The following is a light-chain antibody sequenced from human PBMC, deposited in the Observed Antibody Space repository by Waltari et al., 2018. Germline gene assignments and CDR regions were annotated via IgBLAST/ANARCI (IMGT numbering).Light chain of an antibody. J-gene: IGKJ2*01. CDR1: QDTGDS. CDR2: AVS. V-gene: IGKV1-33*01. Sequence: DIQLTQTPSSLSASVGDRLTITCQASQDTGDSLNWFQHKPGTPPELLIYAVSRLDYGVPSRFTGSRSGTNYYFSITNLQPDDIATYFCQQYRSLPLTFGQGTK. CDR3: QQYRSLPLT.